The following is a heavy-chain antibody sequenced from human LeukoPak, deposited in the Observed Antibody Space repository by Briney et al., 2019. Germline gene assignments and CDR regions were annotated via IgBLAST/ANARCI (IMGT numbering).Heavy chain of an antibody. CDR2: INFRGAET. CDR3: ARRGCYGGNCYPCDY. V-gene: IGHV3-23*01. CDR1: GFTISSYA. D-gene: IGHD2-21*02. J-gene: IGHJ4*02. Sequence: GGSLRLSCSASGFTISSYAMSWVRQAPGKGLEWVSSINFRGAETNYADSVKGRFTISRDNSKNTLYLQMSSLRAEDTAVYFCARRGCYGGNCYPCDYWGQGTLVTVSS.